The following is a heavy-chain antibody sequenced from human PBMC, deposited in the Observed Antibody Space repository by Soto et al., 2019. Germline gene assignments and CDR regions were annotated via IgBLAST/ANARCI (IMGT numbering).Heavy chain of an antibody. CDR2: IKSKVDSATT. CDR1: GFTFSNAW. J-gene: IGHJ4*01. CDR3: TRDDPINGN. D-gene: IGHD1-20*01. V-gene: IGHV3-15*01. Sequence: GGSLRLSCAASGFTFSNAWMSWDRQAPGKGLEWVGRIKSKVDSATTDYAAPVKGRFSISRDDSRNTLYLQMNSLKIEDTAVYYCTRDDPINGNWGQGTLVTVSS.